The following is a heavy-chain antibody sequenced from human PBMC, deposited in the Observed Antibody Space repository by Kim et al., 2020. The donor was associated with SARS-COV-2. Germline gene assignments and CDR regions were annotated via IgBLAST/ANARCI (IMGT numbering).Heavy chain of an antibody. J-gene: IGHJ3*02. CDR1: GFTVSSNY. Sequence: GGSLRLSCAASGFTVSSNYMSWVRQAPGKGLEWVSVIYSGGSTYYADSVKGRFTISRDNSKNTLYLQMNSLRAEDTAVYYCARTTYCITGTPCAFDTWGQGTMVTVSS. CDR3: ARTTYCITGTPCAFDT. D-gene: IGHD1-20*01. V-gene: IGHV3-53*01. CDR2: IYSGGST.